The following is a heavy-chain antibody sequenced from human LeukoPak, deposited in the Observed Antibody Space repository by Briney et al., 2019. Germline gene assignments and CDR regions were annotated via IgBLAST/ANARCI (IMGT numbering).Heavy chain of an antibody. J-gene: IGHJ4*02. V-gene: IGHV4-4*02. CDR1: GGSISSSHW. CDR2: IFHSGTT. Sequence: SGTLCLTCAVSGGSISSSHWWSWVRQPPGKGLEWIGEIFHSGTTNYNPSLESRVTISVDKSKNQFSLRLTSVTAADTAVYYCARDRYISNWHFDYWGQGTLVTVSS. CDR3: ARDRYISNWHFDY. D-gene: IGHD6-13*01.